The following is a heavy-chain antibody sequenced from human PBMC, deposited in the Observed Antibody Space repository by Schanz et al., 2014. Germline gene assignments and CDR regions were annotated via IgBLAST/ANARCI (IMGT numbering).Heavy chain of an antibody. CDR3: ARDTTWRLDL. CDR1: GGSISSATYY. D-gene: IGHD1-1*01. Sequence: QVQLQESGPGLVKPSQTLSLTCTVSGGSISSATYYWSWIRQPAGKALEWVGRVFPNGITNYNPSLKSRVPISLAASKNQFSLTLTSLPAADTAVYYCARDTTWRLDLWGRGTLVTVSS. J-gene: IGHJ2*01. CDR2: VFPNGIT. V-gene: IGHV4-61*02.